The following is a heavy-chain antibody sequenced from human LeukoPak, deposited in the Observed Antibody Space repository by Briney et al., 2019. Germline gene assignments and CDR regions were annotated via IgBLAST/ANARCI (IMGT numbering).Heavy chain of an antibody. D-gene: IGHD1-1*01. V-gene: IGHV3-7*01. CDR2: IKQDGSDK. CDR3: TRGTIQLTDY. CDR1: GFSFSTYW. Sequence: PGGSLRLSCAASGFSFSTYWMSWVRQVPGKGLEWVANIKQDGSDKYYVDSVKGRFTISRDNAKNSLYLQMNSLRAEDTAVYYCTRGTIQLTDYWGQGTLLTVSS. J-gene: IGHJ4*02.